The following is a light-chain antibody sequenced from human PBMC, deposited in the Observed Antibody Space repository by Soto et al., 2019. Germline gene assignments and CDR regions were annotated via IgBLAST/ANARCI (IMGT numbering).Light chain of an antibody. J-gene: IGKJ1*01. V-gene: IGKV3-15*01. CDR2: GAS. CDR1: QSVSSSY. CDR3: QQYHNYAYT. Sequence: EIVRTQSPATLSLSPGERVTLSCRASQSVSSSYLAWYQQKPGQPPRLLIYGASTRATGIPARFSGSGSGTEFTLTISSLRPDDFATYYCQQYHNYAYTFGQGTKVDIK.